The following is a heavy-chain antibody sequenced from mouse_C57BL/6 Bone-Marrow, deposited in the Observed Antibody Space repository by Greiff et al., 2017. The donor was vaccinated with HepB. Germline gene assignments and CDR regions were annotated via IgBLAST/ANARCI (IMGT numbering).Heavy chain of an antibody. J-gene: IGHJ3*01. V-gene: IGHV5-12*01. CDR3: ARPYYYPGWFAY. CDR2: ISNGGGST. Sequence: EVQLQESGGGLVQPGGSLKLSCAASGFTFSDYYMYWVRQTPEKRLEWVAYISNGGGSTYYPDTVKGRFTISRDNAKNTLYLQMSRLKSEDTAMYYCARPYYYPGWFAYWGQGTLVTVSA. D-gene: IGHD1-1*01. CDR1: GFTFSDYY.